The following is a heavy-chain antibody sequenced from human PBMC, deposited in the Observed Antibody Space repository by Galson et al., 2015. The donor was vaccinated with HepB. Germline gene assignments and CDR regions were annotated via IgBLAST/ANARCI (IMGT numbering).Heavy chain of an antibody. CDR2: ISPGGAK. D-gene: IGHD3-3*01. CDR3: ARNPASYDYYDMDV. Sequence: SLRLSCAASGFSFMSHSMNWVRHSPGKGLEWLAYISPGGAKNYPDSARGRFTISRDNNKKSMYLHMSSLRVEDTAVYYCARNPASYDYYDMDVWGQGTTVTVS. V-gene: IGHV3-48*01. CDR1: GFSFMSHS. J-gene: IGHJ6*02.